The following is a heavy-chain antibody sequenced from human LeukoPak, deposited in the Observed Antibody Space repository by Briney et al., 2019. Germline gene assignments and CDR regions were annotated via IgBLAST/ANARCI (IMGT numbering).Heavy chain of an antibody. V-gene: IGHV3-72*01. Sequence: PGGSLRLSCAASGFTFSSYEMNWVRQAPGKGLEWVGRTRNKANSYTTEYAASVKGRFTISRDDSKNSLYLQMNSLKTEDTAVYYCARGYCSGGSCLEFDYWGQGTLVTVSS. J-gene: IGHJ4*02. D-gene: IGHD2-15*01. CDR1: GFTFSSYE. CDR2: TRNKANSYTT. CDR3: ARGYCSGGSCLEFDY.